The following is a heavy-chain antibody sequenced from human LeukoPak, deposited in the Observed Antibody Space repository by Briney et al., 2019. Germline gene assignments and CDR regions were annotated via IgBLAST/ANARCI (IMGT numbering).Heavy chain of an antibody. CDR1: GVSITSNSYS. D-gene: IGHD5-18*01. CDR2: QSRAETN. CDR3: ARLRGGVQLWGN. J-gene: IGHJ4*02. Sequence: SETLSLTCTVSGVSITSNSYSWVWIRQPPGKGLQWIVKQSRAETNYYNPALKRRVTMPVDRSKNQFSLKLTSVTATDTAVYYCARLRGGVQLWGNWGQGTLV. V-gene: IGHV4-39*01.